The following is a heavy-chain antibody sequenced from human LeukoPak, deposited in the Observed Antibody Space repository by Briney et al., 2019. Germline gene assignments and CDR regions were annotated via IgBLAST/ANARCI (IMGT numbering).Heavy chain of an antibody. D-gene: IGHD3-22*01. CDR1: GFTFSGYG. V-gene: IGHV3-33*01. Sequence: GGSLRLSCAASGFTFSGYGMHWVRQAPGKGLEWVAVIWYDGSNDDYADSVKGRFTISRDNSKNTLYLQMNSLRAEDTAVYYCARSIPRYDGSAYYPDYWGQGTLVTVSP. CDR2: IWYDGSND. CDR3: ARSIPRYDGSAYYPDY. J-gene: IGHJ4*02.